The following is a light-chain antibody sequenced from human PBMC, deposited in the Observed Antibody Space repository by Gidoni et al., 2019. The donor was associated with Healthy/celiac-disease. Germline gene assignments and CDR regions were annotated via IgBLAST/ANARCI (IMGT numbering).Light chain of an antibody. J-gene: IGLJ2*01. Sequence: SSELTQDHAVSVALGKTVRITCQGDSLRSYYASWYQQKPGQAPVLVIYGKNNRPSGIPDRFSGSSSGNTASLTITGAQAEDEADYYCNSRDSSGNHVVFGGGTKLTVL. CDR3: NSRDSSGNHVV. CDR2: GKN. CDR1: SLRSYY. V-gene: IGLV3-19*01.